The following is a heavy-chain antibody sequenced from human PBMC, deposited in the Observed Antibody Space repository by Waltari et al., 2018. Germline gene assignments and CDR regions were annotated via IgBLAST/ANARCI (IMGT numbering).Heavy chain of an antibody. V-gene: IGHV4-39*01. CDR1: GVSITTTSSS. D-gene: IGHD3-16*01. Sequence: QVQLQASGPGLVKPSETLSLTCSVSGVSITTTSSSWAWIRQPPGKGLEWIGNIYYSGSTYYNPSLNSRVTMSVDTSKNQFSLNLNSVTAADTAVYYCARAARILITFGGVSAFDPWGQGTLVTVSS. CDR3: ARAARILITFGGVSAFDP. J-gene: IGHJ5*02. CDR2: IYYSGST.